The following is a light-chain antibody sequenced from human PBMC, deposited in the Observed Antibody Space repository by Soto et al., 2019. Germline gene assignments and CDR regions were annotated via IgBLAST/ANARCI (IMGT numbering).Light chain of an antibody. J-gene: IGKJ1*01. V-gene: IGKV1-5*01. CDR2: DAS. CDR3: QQYHTYRT. Sequence: DIQMTQAPSTLSASIGDRVIITCRASQSISHWLAWYQQKPGKAPKLLISDASILESGVPSRFSGSTSGTEFTLTISSLQPDDFATYYCQQYHTYRTFGQGTKGDIK. CDR1: QSISHW.